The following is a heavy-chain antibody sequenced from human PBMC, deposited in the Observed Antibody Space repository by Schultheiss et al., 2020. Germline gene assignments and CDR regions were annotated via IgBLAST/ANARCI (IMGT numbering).Heavy chain of an antibody. Sequence: SETLSLTCTVCGGSFSGYDWSWIRQPPGKGLEYIGGINHSGSTNINPSLTSRVTVSLDTSRNQFSLKLSSVTAADTAVYYCAREGSYGNNWFDPWGQGTLVTVS. CDR2: INHSGST. V-gene: IGHV4-34*01. CDR1: GGSFSGYD. J-gene: IGHJ5*02. CDR3: AREGSYGNNWFDP. D-gene: IGHD5-18*01.